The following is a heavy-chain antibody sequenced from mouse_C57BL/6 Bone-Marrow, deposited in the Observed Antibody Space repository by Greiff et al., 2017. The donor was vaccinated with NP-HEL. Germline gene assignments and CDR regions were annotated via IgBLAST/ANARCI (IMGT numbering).Heavy chain of an antibody. CDR1: GYTFTSYG. CDR2: IYPRSGNT. J-gene: IGHJ3*01. D-gene: IGHD3-3*01. Sequence: VQLQQSGAELARPGASVKLSCKASGYTFTSYGISWVKQRPGQGLEWIGEIYPRSGNTYYNEKFKGKATLPADKSSSTAYMELRSLTCGDSAVYFCARGRAEGCPPWFAYWGQGTLVTVSA. V-gene: IGHV1-81*01. CDR3: ARGRAEGCPPWFAY.